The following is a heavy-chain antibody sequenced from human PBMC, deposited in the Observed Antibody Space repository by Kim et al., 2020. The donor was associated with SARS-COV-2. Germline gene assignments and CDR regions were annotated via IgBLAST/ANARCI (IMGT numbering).Heavy chain of an antibody. CDR2: ISAVNDNT. CDR3: ARARAPEQMWTHFDY. D-gene: IGHD2-21*01. J-gene: IGHJ4*02. Sequence: ASVKVSCKASGYTFTSYTIHWVRQAPGQRLEWMGWISAVNDNTRYSQNFQGRVTITRDTSASTAYMELSSLRSEDTAVYYCARARAPEQMWTHFDYWGQG. CDR1: GYTFTSYT. V-gene: IGHV1-3*01.